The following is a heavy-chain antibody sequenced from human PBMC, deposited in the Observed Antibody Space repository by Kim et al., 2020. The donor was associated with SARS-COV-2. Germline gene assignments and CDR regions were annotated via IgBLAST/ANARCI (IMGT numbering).Heavy chain of an antibody. CDR1: GFTFSSYG. V-gene: IGHV3-30*18. D-gene: IGHD3-10*01. CDR2: ISYDGSNK. CDR3: AKESGSGSYYAWTYYYYGMDI. Sequence: GGSLRLSCAASGFTFSSYGMHWVRQAPGKGLEWVAVISYDGSNKYYADSVKGRFTISRDNSKITLYLQMNSLRAEDTAVYYCAKESGSGSYYAWTYYYYGMDIWGRETTVTVSS. J-gene: IGHJ6*02.